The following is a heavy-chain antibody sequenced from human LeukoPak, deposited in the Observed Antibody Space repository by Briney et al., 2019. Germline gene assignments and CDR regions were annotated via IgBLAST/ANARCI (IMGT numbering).Heavy chain of an antibody. J-gene: IGHJ4*02. D-gene: IGHD5-18*01. CDR3: ARGADTAMVPHDY. V-gene: IGHV3-30*02. Sequence: GGSLRLSCAASGFTFSSYGMHWVRQAPGKGLEWVAFIRYDGSNKYYADSVKGRFTISRDNSKNTLYLQMNSLRAEDTAVYYCARGADTAMVPHDYWGQGTLVTVSS. CDR2: IRYDGSNK. CDR1: GFTFSSYG.